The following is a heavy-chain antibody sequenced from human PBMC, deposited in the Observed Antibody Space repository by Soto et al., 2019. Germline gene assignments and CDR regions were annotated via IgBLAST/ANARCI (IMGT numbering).Heavy chain of an antibody. Sequence: ASVTVSCTASGYTFTSYGISWVRQAPGQGLEWMGWISAYNGNTNYAQKLQGRVTMTTDTSTSTAYMELRSLRSDDTAVYYCARVLCDSGRTDAFDIWGQGTMVTVSS. D-gene: IGHD5-12*01. J-gene: IGHJ3*02. CDR3: ARVLCDSGRTDAFDI. CDR1: GYTFTSYG. V-gene: IGHV1-18*01. CDR2: ISAYNGNT.